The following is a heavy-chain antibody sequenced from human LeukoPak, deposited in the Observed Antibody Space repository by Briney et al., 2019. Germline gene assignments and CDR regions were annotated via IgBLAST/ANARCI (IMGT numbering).Heavy chain of an antibody. Sequence: ASVKVSCKASGYTFISYGISWVRQAPGQGLEGMGWISGYNGNTNYAQNLQGRVTMTTDTSTSTAYMELRSLRSDDTAVYYCARGLGVVTAQSEQPKPRYFDLWGRGTQVTVSS. V-gene: IGHV1-18*01. CDR3: ARGLGVVTAQSEQPKPRYFDL. CDR1: GYTFISYG. CDR2: ISGYNGNT. D-gene: IGHD2-21*02. J-gene: IGHJ2*01.